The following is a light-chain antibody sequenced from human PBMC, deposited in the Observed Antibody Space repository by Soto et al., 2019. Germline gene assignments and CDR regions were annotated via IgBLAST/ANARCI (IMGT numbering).Light chain of an antibody. J-gene: IGKJ4*01. V-gene: IGKV3D-15*01. Sequence: EVVMTQSPATLSASPGERVILSCRASQNIGSNLAWYQQRPGQAPRLLMYGASTRATGIPARFSGSGSGTDFTLTISSLQPEDFATYYCQQLNSYPLTFGGGTKVDIK. CDR2: GAS. CDR1: QNIGSN. CDR3: QQLNSYPLT.